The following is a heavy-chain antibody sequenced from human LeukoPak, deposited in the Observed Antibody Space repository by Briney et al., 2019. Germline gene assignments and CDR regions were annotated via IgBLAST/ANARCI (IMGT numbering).Heavy chain of an antibody. CDR2: ISSDNVTR. CDR3: ARDAFYDSENWFDP. V-gene: IGHV3-48*01. J-gene: IGHJ5*02. D-gene: IGHD3-3*01. Sequence: GGSLRLSCATSGFTFSSHSMSWVRQAPGKGLEWISFISSDNVTRYYADSVKGRFTISRDNAKRSLYLQMNSLRAEDTAVYYCARDAFYDSENWFDPWGQGTLVTVSS. CDR1: GFTFSSHS.